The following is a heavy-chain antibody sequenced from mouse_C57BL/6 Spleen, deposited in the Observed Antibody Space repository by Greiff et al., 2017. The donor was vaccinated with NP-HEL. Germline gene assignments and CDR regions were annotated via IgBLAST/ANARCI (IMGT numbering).Heavy chain of an antibody. CDR3: TRLGEGRCDWYFDV. V-gene: IGHV1-15*01. CDR1: GYTFTDYE. D-gene: IGHD3-3*01. Sequence: VQLQQSGAELVRPGASVTLSCKASGYTFTDYEMHWVKQTPVHGLEWIGAIDPETGGTAYNQKFKGKAILTADKSSSTAYMELRSLTSEDAAVYYGTRLGEGRCDWYFDVWGTGTTVTVSS. J-gene: IGHJ1*03. CDR2: IDPETGGT.